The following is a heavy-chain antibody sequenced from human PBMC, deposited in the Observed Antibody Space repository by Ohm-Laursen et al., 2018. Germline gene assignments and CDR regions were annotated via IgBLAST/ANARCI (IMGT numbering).Heavy chain of an antibody. V-gene: IGHV4-4*07. Sequence: SETLSLTCTVSGGSISSYFWSWIRQPPGKGLEWIGRIYTSGSTNYNPSLKSRVTMSVDTSKNQFSLKLSSVTAADTAVYYCAGSGIAAAGNLVYWGQGTLVTVSS. J-gene: IGHJ4*02. CDR1: GGSISSYF. CDR3: AGSGIAAAGNLVY. CDR2: IYTSGST. D-gene: IGHD6-13*01.